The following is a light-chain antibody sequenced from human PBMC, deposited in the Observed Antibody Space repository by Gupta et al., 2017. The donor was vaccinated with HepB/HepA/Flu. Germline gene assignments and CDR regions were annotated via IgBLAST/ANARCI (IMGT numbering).Light chain of an antibody. J-gene: IGKJ1*01. Sequence: DIQMTQSPSTLSASVGDRVTITCRASQTISSWLAWYQQKPGKPPNLLIYRASTLKSGVPSRFSGSGSGTEFTLTINSLQPEDCATYYCQPYKTYTWTFGQGTKVEVK. CDR1: QTISSW. CDR3: QPYKTYTWT. V-gene: IGKV1-5*03. CDR2: RAS.